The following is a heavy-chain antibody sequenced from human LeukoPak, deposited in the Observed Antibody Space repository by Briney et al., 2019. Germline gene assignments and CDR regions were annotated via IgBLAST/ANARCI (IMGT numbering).Heavy chain of an antibody. D-gene: IGHD3-22*01. V-gene: IGHV4-30-2*01. CDR3: ARDSWGVRVLSETPRVVVDVY. CDR2: IYHSGST. Sequence: PSQTLSLTCTVSGGSISSGGYYWSWIRQPPGKGLEWIGYIYHSGSTYYNPSLKSRVTMSVDRSKNQFSLKLSSVTAADTAVYYCARDSWGVRVLSETPRVVVDVYWGQGTLVTVSS. CDR1: GGSISSGGYY. J-gene: IGHJ4*02.